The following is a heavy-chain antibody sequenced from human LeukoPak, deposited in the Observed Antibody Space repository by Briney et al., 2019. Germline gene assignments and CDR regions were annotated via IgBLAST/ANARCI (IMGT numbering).Heavy chain of an antibody. CDR1: GFTFSNDW. CDR3: TTDSSKLPYYYYGMDV. D-gene: IGHD6-13*01. CDR2: IKSKTDGGTT. J-gene: IGHJ6*02. V-gene: IGHV3-15*01. Sequence: PGGSLRLSCAASGFTFSNDWMSWVRQAPGKGLEWVGRIKSKTDGGTTDYAAPVKGRFTISRDDSKNTLYLQMNSLKTEDTAVYYCTTDSSKLPYYYYGMDVWGQGTTVTVSS.